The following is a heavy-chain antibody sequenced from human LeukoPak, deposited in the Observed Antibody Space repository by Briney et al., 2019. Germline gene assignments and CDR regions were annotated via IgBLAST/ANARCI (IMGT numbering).Heavy chain of an antibody. CDR3: ARQWRYSCSSTNCYSAFDP. V-gene: IGHV4-39*01. D-gene: IGHD2-2*02. CDR1: GGSISSSSYY. Sequence: SETLSLTCTVSGGSISSSSYYWGWIRQPPGKGLEWIGSIYYSGSTYYNPSLKSRVTISVDTSKNQFSLKLSSVTAADTAVYYCARQWRYSCSSTNCYSAFDPWGQGTLVTVSS. J-gene: IGHJ5*02. CDR2: IYYSGST.